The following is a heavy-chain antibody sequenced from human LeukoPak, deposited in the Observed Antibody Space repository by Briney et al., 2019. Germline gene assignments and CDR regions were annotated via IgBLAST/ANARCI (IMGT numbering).Heavy chain of an antibody. J-gene: IGHJ4*02. CDR2: ISGSGDDT. CDR3: AKLAKYFYGSETYYFFEH. D-gene: IGHD3-10*01. CDR1: GFTFTDSY. V-gene: IGHV3-11*06. Sequence: GGSLRLSCAASGFTFTDSYMTWVRQAPGKGLEWLSYISGSGDDTNYADSVRGRFTISRDNAKNSLYLQMNSLRVEDTAVYYCAKLAKYFYGSETYYFFEHWGQGTPVTASS.